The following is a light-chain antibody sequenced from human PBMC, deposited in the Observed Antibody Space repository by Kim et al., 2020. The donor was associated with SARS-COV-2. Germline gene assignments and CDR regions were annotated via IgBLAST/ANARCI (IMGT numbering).Light chain of an antibody. V-gene: IGLV3-21*04. J-gene: IGLJ1*01. Sequence: SYELTQAPSVSVAPGMTARITCGGNNIGSKGVHWYQQKPGQAPMLVIYYDSDRPAGISERFSGSNSGNTATLTISRVEAGDEADYYCQVWDTSSDHYVFGTGTRSPS. CDR1: NIGSKG. CDR3: QVWDTSSDHYV. CDR2: YDS.